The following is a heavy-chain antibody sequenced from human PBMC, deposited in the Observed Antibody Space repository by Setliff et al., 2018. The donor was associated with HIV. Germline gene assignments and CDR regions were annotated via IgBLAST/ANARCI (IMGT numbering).Heavy chain of an antibody. V-gene: IGHV4-59*01. J-gene: IGHJ3*01. CDR1: GGSMTRNY. Sequence: PSETLSLTCSVSGGSMTRNYWSWIRQPPGKGLEWIGYIYYSGTTNYNPSLKSRVTFSVDMSKTQVSLKLTSVTAADTAMYFCARVRGDNFWSGSYSLSASDAFDVWGQGTMVTVS. D-gene: IGHD3-3*01. CDR3: ARVRGDNFWSGSYSLSASDAFDV. CDR2: IYYSGTT.